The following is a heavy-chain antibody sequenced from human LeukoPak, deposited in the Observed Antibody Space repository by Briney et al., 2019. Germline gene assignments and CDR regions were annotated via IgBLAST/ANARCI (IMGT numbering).Heavy chain of an antibody. CDR3: ARGRYSSLGFDI. Sequence: PGGSLRLSCAASGFTFSSYSMNWVRQAPGKGLEWVSSISSSSSYIYYADSVKGRFIISRDNAKNSLYLQMNSLRAEDTAVYYCARGRYSSLGFDIWGQGTMVTVSS. CDR1: GFTFSSYS. J-gene: IGHJ3*02. D-gene: IGHD6-13*01. CDR2: ISSSSSYI. V-gene: IGHV3-21*01.